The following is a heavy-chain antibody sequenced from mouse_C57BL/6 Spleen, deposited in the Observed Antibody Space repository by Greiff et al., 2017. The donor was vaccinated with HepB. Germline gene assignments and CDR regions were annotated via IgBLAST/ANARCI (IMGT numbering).Heavy chain of an antibody. V-gene: IGHV1-15*01. CDR1: GYTFTDYE. J-gene: IGHJ4*01. CDR3: TRSLRGAMDY. Sequence: QVQLQQPGAELVRPGASVTLSCKASGYTFTDYEMHWVKQTPVHGLEWIGAIDPETGGTAYNQKFKGKAMLTADKSSSTAYMELRSLTSEDSAVYYCTRSLRGAMDYWGQGTSVTVSS. D-gene: IGHD6-1*01. CDR2: IDPETGGT.